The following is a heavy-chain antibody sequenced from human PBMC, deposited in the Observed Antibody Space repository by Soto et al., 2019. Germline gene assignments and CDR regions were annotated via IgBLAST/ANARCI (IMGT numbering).Heavy chain of an antibody. CDR2: IIPIFGTA. CDR1: GGTFSSYA. Sequence: QVQLVQSGAEVKKPGSSVKVSCKASGGTFSSYAISWVRQAPGQGLEWMGGIIPIFGTANYAQKFQGRVTIPADKSTSTAYMELSSLRSEDTAVYYCARSPRGPYRGAFDIWGQGTMVTVSS. D-gene: IGHD4-4*01. CDR3: ARSPRGPYRGAFDI. J-gene: IGHJ3*02. V-gene: IGHV1-69*06.